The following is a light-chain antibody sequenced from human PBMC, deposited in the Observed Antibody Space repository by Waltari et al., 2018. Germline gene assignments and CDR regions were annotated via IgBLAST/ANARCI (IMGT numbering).Light chain of an antibody. Sequence: QSALTQPASVSGSPGQSITISCTGTSSDFGNYNLVSWYQRHPGKPPKLIIYEATKPPSDISTRFSASESGTTAYLTISGLQAEDEADYFCCSYADSNTWVFGGGTRLTVL. CDR2: EAT. V-gene: IGLV2-23*01. CDR3: CSYADSNTWV. J-gene: IGLJ3*02. CDR1: SSDFGNYNL.